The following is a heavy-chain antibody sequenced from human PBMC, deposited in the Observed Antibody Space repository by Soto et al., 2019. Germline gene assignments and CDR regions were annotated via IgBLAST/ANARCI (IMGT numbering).Heavy chain of an antibody. CDR2: ITSKRYSGKT. D-gene: IGHD1-26*01. J-gene: IGHJ4*02. Sequence: PGGSLRLSCITSGFTFGDYAMIWFRQAPGKGLEWVSFITSKRYSGKTEYAASVKGRFTISRDDSKSVAYLQMNSLRTDDTAVYYCSRLPPNNWGAPLDFWGQGTLVTVSS. CDR1: GFTFGDYA. CDR3: SRLPPNNWGAPLDF. V-gene: IGHV3-49*03.